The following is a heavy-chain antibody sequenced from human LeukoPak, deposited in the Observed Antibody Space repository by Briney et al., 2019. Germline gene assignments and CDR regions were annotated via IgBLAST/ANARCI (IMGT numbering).Heavy chain of an antibody. CDR1: GYTFTSYD. CDR2: MNPNSGNT. V-gene: IGHV1-8*03. CDR3: ARVSSYGDFLFDY. J-gene: IGHJ4*02. Sequence: ASVKVSCKASGYTFTSYDINRVRQATGQGLEWMGWMNPNSGNTGYAQKFQGRVTITRNTSISTAYMELSSLRSEDTAVYYCARVSSYGDFLFDYWGQGTLVTVSS. D-gene: IGHD4-17*01.